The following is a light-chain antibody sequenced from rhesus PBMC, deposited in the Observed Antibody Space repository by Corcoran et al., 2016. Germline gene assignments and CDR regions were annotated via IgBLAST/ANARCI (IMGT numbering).Light chain of an antibody. CDR2: GAS. V-gene: IGKV3-42*01. CDR3: QQDYIWPLT. J-gene: IGKJ4*01. Sequence: EIVMTQSPGTLSLSPGERATLSCRASQSVTTKLAWYHQKPEQSPNLLIYGASTRATGIPNRFSGSGSGTDFILTISSLEPEDVGVYYCQQDYIWPLTFGGGTKVELK. CDR1: QSVTTK.